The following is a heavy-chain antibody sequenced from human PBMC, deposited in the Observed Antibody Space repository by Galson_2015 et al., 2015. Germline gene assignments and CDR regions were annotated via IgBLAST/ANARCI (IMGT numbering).Heavy chain of an antibody. CDR3: ARGGIAARPHYFDY. V-gene: IGHV3-30*01. Sequence: SLRLSCAASGFTFSSYAMHWVRQAPGKGLEWVAVISCDGSNKYYADSVKGRFTISRDNSKNTLYLQMNSLGAEDTAVYYCARGGIAARPHYFDYWGQGTLVTVSS. CDR1: GFTFSSYA. J-gene: IGHJ4*02. CDR2: ISCDGSNK. D-gene: IGHD6-6*01.